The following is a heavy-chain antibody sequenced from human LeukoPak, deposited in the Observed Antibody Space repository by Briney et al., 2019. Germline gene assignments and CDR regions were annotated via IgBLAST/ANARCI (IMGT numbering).Heavy chain of an antibody. V-gene: IGHV4-59*12. J-gene: IGHJ2*01. CDR1: GGSISPYY. Sequence: SETLSLTCTVSGGSISPYYWSWIRQPPGKELEWIGYIYYSGSTNYNPSLKSRVTISVDTSKNQFSLKLSSVTAADTAVYYCAREGPVENGGDFVWDGSRRWYFDLWGRGTLVTVSS. CDR3: AREGPVENGGDFVWDGSRRWYFDL. CDR2: IYYSGST. D-gene: IGHD2-21*02.